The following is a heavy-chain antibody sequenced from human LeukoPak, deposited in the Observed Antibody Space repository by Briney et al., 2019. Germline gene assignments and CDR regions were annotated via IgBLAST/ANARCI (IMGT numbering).Heavy chain of an antibody. CDR2: IYYSGST. Sequence: SETLSLTCTVSGGSISSHYWSWIRQPLGKGLEWIGYIYYSGSTNYNPSLKSRVTISVDTSKNQFSLKLSSVTAADTAVYYCARGGYYYDSSGYYFIWGQGTLVTVSS. V-gene: IGHV4-59*11. D-gene: IGHD3-22*01. CDR1: GGSISSHY. J-gene: IGHJ4*02. CDR3: ARGGYYYDSSGYYFI.